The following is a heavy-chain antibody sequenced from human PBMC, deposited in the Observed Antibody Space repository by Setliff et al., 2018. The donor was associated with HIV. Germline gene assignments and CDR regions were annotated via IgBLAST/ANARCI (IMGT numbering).Heavy chain of an antibody. Sequence: SETLSLTCTVSGGSISSGSYYWSWIRQPAGQGLEWNGRIYTSGSTNYNPSLKSRVTISVDTSKNQFSLKLQSVTAADTAVYYCARKTYYYDNPQYYYYYMDVWGKGTTVTVSS. CDR1: GGSISSGSYY. J-gene: IGHJ6*03. D-gene: IGHD3-22*01. V-gene: IGHV4-61*02. CDR2: IYTSGST. CDR3: ARKTYYYDNPQYYYYYMDV.